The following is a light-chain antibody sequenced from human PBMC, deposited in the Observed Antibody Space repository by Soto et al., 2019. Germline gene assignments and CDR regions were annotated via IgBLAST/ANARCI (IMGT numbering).Light chain of an antibody. CDR2: DAS. CDR1: QSFSSY. J-gene: IGKJ5*01. V-gene: IGKV3-11*01. CDR3: QQRSNWPPVIT. Sequence: EIVLTQSPATLSLSPGERDTLSCRASQSFSSYLAWYQQKPGQAPRLLIYDASKRATGIPARFSGRGSGTDFTLTISSLEHEDFAVYYCQQRSNWPPVITFGQGTRLEIK.